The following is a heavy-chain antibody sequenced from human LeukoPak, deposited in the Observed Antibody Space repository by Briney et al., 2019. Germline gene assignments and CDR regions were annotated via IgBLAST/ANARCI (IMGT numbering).Heavy chain of an antibody. CDR2: INPNSGDT. V-gene: IGHV1-2*02. CDR3: AIWFGEPYDAFDI. CDR1: GYTFTGYY. Sequence: ASVKVSCKASGYTFTGYYIHWVRQAPGQGLEWMGWINPNSGDTIYAQRFQGRVTMTRDTSISTAYMELSGLTSDDMAVYYCAIWFGEPYDAFDIWGQGTMVTVSS. J-gene: IGHJ3*02. D-gene: IGHD3-10*01.